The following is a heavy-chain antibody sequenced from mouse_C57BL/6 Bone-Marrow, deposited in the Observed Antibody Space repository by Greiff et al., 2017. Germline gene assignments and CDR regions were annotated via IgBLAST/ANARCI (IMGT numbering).Heavy chain of an antibody. CDR2: IYPGDGDT. CDR1: GYAFSSSW. CDR3: ATLAYWYFGV. V-gene: IGHV1-82*01. Sequence: QVQLQQSGPELVKPGASVKFSCKASGYAFSSSWMHWVKQRPGKGLEWIGGIYPGDGDTNYNGKFKGKATLTADKSSSTAYMQLSSLTSEDSAVYVCATLAYWYFGVWGTGTTVTVSS. J-gene: IGHJ1*03.